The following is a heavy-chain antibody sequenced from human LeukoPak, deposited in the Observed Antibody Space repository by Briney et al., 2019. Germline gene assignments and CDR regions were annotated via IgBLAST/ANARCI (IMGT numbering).Heavy chain of an antibody. Sequence: PGGSLRLSCEASGFTFSAYAMTWVRQAPGKGLEWVSSIGSDNKPHYSESVKGRFAISRDLSKSMLFLQLNSLRAEDTALYYCERDLHYYAAMGAWGQGTTVTVSS. V-gene: IGHV3-23*01. CDR3: ERDLHYYAAMGA. J-gene: IGHJ6*02. CDR2: IGSDNKP. D-gene: IGHD3-10*01. CDR1: GFTFSAYA.